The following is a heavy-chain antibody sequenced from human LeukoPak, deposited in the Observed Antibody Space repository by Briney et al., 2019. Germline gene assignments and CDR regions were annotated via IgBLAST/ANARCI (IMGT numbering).Heavy chain of an antibody. J-gene: IGHJ4*02. Sequence: GGSLRLSCAASGFTFSSYPMNWVRQAPGKGLEWVAVISYDGSNKYYADSVKGRFTISRDNSKNTLYLQMNSLRAEDTAVYYCAKAPLLRYFDWLLYGVFDYWGQGTLVTVSS. CDR1: GFTFSSYP. CDR2: ISYDGSNK. CDR3: AKAPLLRYFDWLLYGVFDY. V-gene: IGHV3-30*04. D-gene: IGHD3-9*01.